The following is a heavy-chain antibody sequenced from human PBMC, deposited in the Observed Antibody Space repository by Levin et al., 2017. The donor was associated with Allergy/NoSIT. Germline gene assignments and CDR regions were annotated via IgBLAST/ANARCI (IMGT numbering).Heavy chain of an antibody. CDR3: ATTVFQGVTHAFDI. V-gene: IGHV5-51*01. D-gene: IGHD3-10*01. J-gene: IGHJ3*02. CDR2: IYPGDSDT. CDR1: GYTFPNYW. Sequence: PGESLKISCKGSGYTFPNYWIGWVRQMPGKGLEWMGIIYPGDSDTRYSPSFQGQVTISADKSISTAYLQWSSLKASDTAMYYCATTVFQGVTHAFDIWGQGTMVTVSS.